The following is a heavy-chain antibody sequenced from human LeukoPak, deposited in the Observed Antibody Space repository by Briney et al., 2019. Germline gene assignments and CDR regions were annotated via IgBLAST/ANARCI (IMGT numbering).Heavy chain of an antibody. J-gene: IGHJ4*01. D-gene: IGHD6-13*01. CDR2: IKQDGSDK. CDR1: GFTFSDYW. V-gene: IGHV3-7*01. CDR3: ARDGTAAGLYFDL. Sequence: GGSLRLSCAVSGFTFSDYWMNWVRQAPGKGLEWVASIKQDGSDKSYVDSVKGRFTISRDNAKNSLYLQMSSLRVEDTAVYYCARDGTAAGLYFDLWGQGTLDTVSS.